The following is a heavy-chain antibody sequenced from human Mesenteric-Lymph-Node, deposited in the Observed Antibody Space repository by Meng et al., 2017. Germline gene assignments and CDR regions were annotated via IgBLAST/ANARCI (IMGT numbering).Heavy chain of an antibody. D-gene: IGHD6-19*01. Sequence: GESLKISCAASGFTFSRFEMNWVRQAPGKGLEWLSYISSNAAIIYYADSVEGRFTISRDNAKNSLYLQMNSLRAEDTAVYYCARWVSGHYQNLDYWGQGTLVTVSS. V-gene: IGHV3-48*03. CDR1: GFTFSRFE. CDR3: ARWVSGHYQNLDY. J-gene: IGHJ4*02. CDR2: ISSNAAII.